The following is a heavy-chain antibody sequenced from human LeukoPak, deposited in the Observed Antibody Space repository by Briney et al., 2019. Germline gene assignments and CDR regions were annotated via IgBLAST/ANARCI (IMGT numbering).Heavy chain of an antibody. V-gene: IGHV3-30*18. CDR2: ISYDGSNK. CDR1: GFTFSSYG. J-gene: IGHJ6*02. D-gene: IGHD3-10*01. CDR3: AKDGPSPGSGSYSSYYYYGMDV. Sequence: LTGGSLRLSCAASGFTFSSYGMHWVRQAPGKGLEWVAVISYDGSNKYYADSVKGRFTISRDNSKNTLYLQMNSLRAEDTAVYYCAKDGPSPGSGSYSSYYYYGMDVWGQGTTVTVSS.